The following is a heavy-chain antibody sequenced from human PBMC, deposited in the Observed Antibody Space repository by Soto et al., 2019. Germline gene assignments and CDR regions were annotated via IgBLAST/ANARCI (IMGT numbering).Heavy chain of an antibody. J-gene: IGHJ4*02. D-gene: IGHD2-15*01. CDR1: GFTFSSYA. CDR2: ISGSGGST. V-gene: IGHV3-23*01. CDR3: ASRHCSGGSCYPFDY. Sequence: EVQLLESGGGLVQPGGSLRLSCAASGFTFSSYAMSWVRQAPGKGLEWVSAISGSGGSTYYADSVKGRFTITRDNSRNTLYMQMNILRAEDTAVYYCASRHCSGGSCYPFDYWGQGTLVTVSS.